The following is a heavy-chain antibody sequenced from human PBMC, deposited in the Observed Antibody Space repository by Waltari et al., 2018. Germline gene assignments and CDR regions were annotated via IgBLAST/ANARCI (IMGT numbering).Heavy chain of an antibody. CDR2: ISSSRSYK. D-gene: IGHD3-10*01. Sequence: EVQLVESGGGLVKPGGSLSLSCAASGSTSGTHSLTWVRQAEGKELEWVSSISSSRSYKYYADSVKGRFTISRDNAKNSLYLQMNSLRAEDTAVYYCARGDGDYFDYWGQGTLVTVSS. V-gene: IGHV3-21*01. CDR1: GSTSGTHS. J-gene: IGHJ4*02. CDR3: ARGDGDYFDY.